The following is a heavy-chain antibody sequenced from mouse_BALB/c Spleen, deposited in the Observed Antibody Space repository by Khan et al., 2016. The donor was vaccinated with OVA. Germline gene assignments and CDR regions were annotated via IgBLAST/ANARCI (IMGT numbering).Heavy chain of an antibody. CDR3: VRDGAYHRNDGSIAY. V-gene: IGHV1-4*01. Sequence: QVQLQQSGAELARPGASLKMSCKASGYTFTSYTIHWIKLRPGQGLEWIGYINPSNGYTNYNQKFKDKATLTADKSSTTAYMQLSSLTSDDSAVYNCVRDGAYHRNDGSIAYWGQGTLVTVSA. D-gene: IGHD2-14*01. CDR2: INPSNGYT. CDR1: GYTFTSYT. J-gene: IGHJ3*01.